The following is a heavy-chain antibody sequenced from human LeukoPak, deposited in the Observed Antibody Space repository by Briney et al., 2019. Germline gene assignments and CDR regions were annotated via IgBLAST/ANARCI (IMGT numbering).Heavy chain of an antibody. CDR3: AKELAAAGPLDY. CDR1: GFTFSSSW. Sequence: GGSLRLSCAASGFTFSSSWMDWVRQAPGKGLEWVANIKEDGSLTFYVDSVKGRFTISRDNAKNSLYLRMNSLRAEDTAVYYCAKELAAAGPLDYWGQGTLVTVSS. CDR2: IKEDGSLT. D-gene: IGHD6-13*01. J-gene: IGHJ4*02. V-gene: IGHV3-7*01.